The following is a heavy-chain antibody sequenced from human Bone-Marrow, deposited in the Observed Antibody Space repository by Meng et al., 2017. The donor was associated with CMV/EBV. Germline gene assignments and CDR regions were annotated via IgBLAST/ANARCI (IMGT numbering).Heavy chain of an antibody. CDR2: INPNSGGT. V-gene: IGHV1-2*02. D-gene: IGHD2-2*02. CDR1: GYTFTGYY. CDR3: ARDSLYCSSTSCYKGLNYGMDV. J-gene: IGHJ6*02. Sequence: ASVKVSCKASGYTFTGYYMHWVRQAPGQGLEWMGWINPNSGGTNYAQKFQGRVTMTRDTSISTAYMELSRLRSDDTAVYYCARDSLYCSSTSCYKGLNYGMDVWGQGTTVTVSS.